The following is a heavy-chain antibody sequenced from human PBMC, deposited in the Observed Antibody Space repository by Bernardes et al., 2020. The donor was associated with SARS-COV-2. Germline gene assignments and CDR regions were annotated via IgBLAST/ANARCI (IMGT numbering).Heavy chain of an antibody. Sequence: GGSLRLSCAASGFTFSTYAMSWVRQAPGKGLEWVSGVSGSGGSTYYADSVKGRFTISRDNSTNTVYLQMNSLRAEDTAVYYCAKGQLWQTEVYWGQGTLVTVSS. CDR3: AKGQLWQTEVY. V-gene: IGHV3-23*01. CDR2: VSGSGGST. J-gene: IGHJ4*02. D-gene: IGHD1-1*01. CDR1: GFTFSTYA.